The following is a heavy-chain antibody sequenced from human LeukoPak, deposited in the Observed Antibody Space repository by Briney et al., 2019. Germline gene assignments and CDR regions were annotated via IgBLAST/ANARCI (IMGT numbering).Heavy chain of an antibody. J-gene: IGHJ4*02. V-gene: IGHV3-7*01. CDR2: IKQDGSEK. Sequence: PGGSLRLSCAASGFTFSSYWMSWVRQAPGKGLEWVANIKQDGSEKYYVDSVKGRFTISRDNAKNSLYLQMNSLRAEDTAVYYCARRVEYQLLGTSYFDYWGQGTLVTVSS. CDR3: ARRVEYQLLGTSYFDY. CDR1: GFTFSSYW. D-gene: IGHD2-2*01.